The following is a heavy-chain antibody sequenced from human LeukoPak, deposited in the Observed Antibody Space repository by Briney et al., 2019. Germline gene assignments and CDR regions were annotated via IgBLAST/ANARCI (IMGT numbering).Heavy chain of an antibody. CDR3: ASDPGGNYYDSSGYYFGDYYYGMDV. J-gene: IGHJ6*02. CDR1: GGSFSGYY. CDR2: INHSGST. Sequence: SETLSLTCAVYGGSFSGYYWSWIRQPPGKGLEWIGEINHSGSTNYNPSLKSRVTISVDTSKNQFSLKLSSVTAADTAVYYCASDPGGNYYDSSGYYFGDYYYGMDVWGQGTTVTVSS. D-gene: IGHD3-22*01. V-gene: IGHV4-34*01.